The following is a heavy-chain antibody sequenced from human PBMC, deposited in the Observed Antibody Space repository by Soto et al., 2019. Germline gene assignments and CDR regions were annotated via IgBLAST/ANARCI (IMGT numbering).Heavy chain of an antibody. J-gene: IGHJ6*02. CDR2: IKSKTDGGTT. V-gene: IGHV3-15*07. CDR1: GFTFSNAW. CDR3: TTFSYDFWSGYYTWDYYYGMDV. D-gene: IGHD3-3*01. Sequence: GGSLRLSCAASGFTFSNAWMNWVRQAPGKGLEWVGRIKSKTDGGTTDYAAPVKGRFTISRDDSKNTLYLQMNSLKTEDTAVYYCTTFSYDFWSGYYTWDYYYGMDVWGQGTTVTVSS.